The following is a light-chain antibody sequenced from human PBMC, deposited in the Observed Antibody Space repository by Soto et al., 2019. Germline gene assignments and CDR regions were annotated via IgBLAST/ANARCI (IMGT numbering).Light chain of an antibody. CDR2: AAS. V-gene: IGKV3-15*01. Sequence: EIVMTQSPATLSVSPGERATLSCRASQNVNSNLAWYQHKPGQAPRLLIYAASTRATGIPARFSGSGSGTEFTLTIDSLQSEDFALYYCQQYNNWPPEVTFGPGTRVDIK. CDR1: QNVNSN. CDR3: QQYNNWPPEVT. J-gene: IGKJ3*01.